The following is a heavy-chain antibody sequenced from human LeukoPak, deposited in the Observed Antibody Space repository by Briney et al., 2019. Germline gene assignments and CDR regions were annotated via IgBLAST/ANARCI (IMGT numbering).Heavy chain of an antibody. CDR1: GFTFNNFG. D-gene: IGHD3-10*01. Sequence: GGSLRLSCAASGFTFNNFGVSWVRQAPGKGLEWVSGISGSAGRTYYTDSVKGRFTISRDNSKNTLYLQMNSLRVEDTAVYYCAKAGRGGAITMIRGVKGDYYYMDVWGKGTTVSISS. V-gene: IGHV3-23*01. CDR2: ISGSAGRT. J-gene: IGHJ6*03. CDR3: AKAGRGGAITMIRGVKGDYYYMDV.